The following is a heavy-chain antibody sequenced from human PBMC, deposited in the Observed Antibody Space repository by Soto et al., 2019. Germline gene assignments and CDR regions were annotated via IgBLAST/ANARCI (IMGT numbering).Heavy chain of an antibody. CDR2: IYPGDSDT. J-gene: IGHJ3*02. Sequence: GESLKISCKGSGYSFTSYWIGWVRQMPGKGLEWMGIIYPGDSDTRYSPSFQGQVTISADKSISTAYLQWSSLKASDTAMYYCARHQRYYDFWSGYYTIQNDAFDIWGQGTMVTVSS. CDR3: ARHQRYYDFWSGYYTIQNDAFDI. V-gene: IGHV5-51*01. D-gene: IGHD3-3*01. CDR1: GYSFTSYW.